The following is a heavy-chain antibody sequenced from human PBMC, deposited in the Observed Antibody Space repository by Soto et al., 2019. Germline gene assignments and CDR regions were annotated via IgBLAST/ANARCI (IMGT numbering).Heavy chain of an antibody. Sequence: PSETLSLTCTVSGGPISSGGYYWSWIRQHPGKGLEWIGYIYYSGSTYCNPSLKSRVTISVDTSKNQFSLKLSSVTAADTAVYYCARGLGYCTNGVCYQIDYWGQGTLVTVSS. CDR1: GGPISSGGYY. CDR3: ARGLGYCTNGVCYQIDY. V-gene: IGHV4-31*03. CDR2: IYYSGST. D-gene: IGHD2-8*01. J-gene: IGHJ4*02.